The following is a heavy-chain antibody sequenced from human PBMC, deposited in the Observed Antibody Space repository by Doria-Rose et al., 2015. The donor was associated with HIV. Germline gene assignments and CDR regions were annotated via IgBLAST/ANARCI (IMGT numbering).Heavy chain of an antibody. CDR2: ISSTSAYI. D-gene: IGHD3-10*01. V-gene: IGHV3-21*01. J-gene: IGHJ4*02. CDR3: ATGVTLDY. CDR1: GFTFSSHR. Sequence: EVQLLESGGGLVRPGGSLRLSCATSGFTFSSHRINWVRQAPGKGLEWVSSISSTSAYINYADSVRSRFTISRDNARNSLYLQMDSLRAEDTAIYYCATGVTLDYWGQGTLVTVSS.